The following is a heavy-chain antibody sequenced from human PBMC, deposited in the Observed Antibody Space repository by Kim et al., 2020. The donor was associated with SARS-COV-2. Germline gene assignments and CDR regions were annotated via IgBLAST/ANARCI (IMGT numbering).Heavy chain of an antibody. CDR3: ASLHGVGFTDDAFDI. V-gene: IGHV7-4-1*02. CDR2: INTNTGNP. CDR1: GYTFTSYA. Sequence: ASVKVSCKASGYTFTSYAMNWVRQAPGQGLEWMGWINTNTGNPTYAQGFTGRFVFSLDTSVSTAYLQISSLKAEDTAVYYCASLHGVGFTDDAFDIWGQGTMVTVSS. J-gene: IGHJ3*02. D-gene: IGHD3-22*01.